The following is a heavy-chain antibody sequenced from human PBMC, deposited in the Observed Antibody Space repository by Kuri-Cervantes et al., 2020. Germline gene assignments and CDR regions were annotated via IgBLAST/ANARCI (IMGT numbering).Heavy chain of an antibody. D-gene: IGHD3-10*01. CDR2: INHSGST. V-gene: IGHV4-34*01. CDR3: ARDRGYYGFFDP. J-gene: IGHJ5*02. CDR1: GGSISSYY. Sequence: GSLRLSCIVSGGSISSYYWSWIRQPPGKGLEWIGEINHSGSTNYSPSLKSRVTISVDTSKNQFSLKLSSVTATDTAVYYCARDRGYYGFFDPWGQGTLVTVSS.